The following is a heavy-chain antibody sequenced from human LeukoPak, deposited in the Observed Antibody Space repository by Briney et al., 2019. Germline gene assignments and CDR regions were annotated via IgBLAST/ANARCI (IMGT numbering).Heavy chain of an antibody. V-gene: IGHV1-2*06. D-gene: IGHD6-19*01. J-gene: IGHJ4*02. CDR2: INPNSGGT. Sequence: GASVKVSCKASGYTLIDYYIHWVRQAPGQGLEWMGRINPNSGGTSYAQKFQDRVTMTRDASISTAYMELSRLRSDDTAVYYCARDLAGYSSGWYYFDYWGQGTLVTVSS. CDR3: ARDLAGYSSGWYYFDY. CDR1: GYTLIDYY.